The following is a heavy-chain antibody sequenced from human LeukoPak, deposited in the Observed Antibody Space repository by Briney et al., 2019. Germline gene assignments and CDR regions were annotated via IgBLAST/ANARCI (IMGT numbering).Heavy chain of an antibody. D-gene: IGHD6-19*01. CDR2: ISYSGNT. CDR3: ARDRPNGKYSSGWSDY. Sequence: PSETLSLTCTVSGGSISSSSYFWGWIRQPPGKGLEWIGSISYSGNTYYNPSLKSRVTVSVDTSKNQFSLKLSSVTAADTAVYYCARDRPNGKYSSGWSDYWGQGTLVTVSS. J-gene: IGHJ4*02. CDR1: GGSISSSSYF. V-gene: IGHV4-39*07.